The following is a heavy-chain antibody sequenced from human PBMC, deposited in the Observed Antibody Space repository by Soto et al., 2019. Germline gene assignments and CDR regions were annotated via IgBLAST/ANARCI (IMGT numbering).Heavy chain of an antibody. J-gene: IGHJ4*02. Sequence: GGSLRLSCAASGFSFRTYAMSWVRRAPGKGPEWVSARSGSGGRKLYADSVRGRFIISRDNSMNTLYLQMDSLRGEDTALHYRAKELREEENLAYFDYRGQEALVTV. CDR1: GFSFRTYA. CDR2: RSGSGGRK. V-gene: IGHV3-23*01. CDR3: AKELREEENLAYFDY.